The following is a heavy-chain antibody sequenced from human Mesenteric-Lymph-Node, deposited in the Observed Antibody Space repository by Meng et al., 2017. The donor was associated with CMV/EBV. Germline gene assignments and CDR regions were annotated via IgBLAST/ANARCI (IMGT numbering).Heavy chain of an antibody. CDR2: ISSSGSTI. V-gene: IGHV3-11*01. CDR3: AIRGAAAGFNWFDP. D-gene: IGHD6-13*01. Sequence: GESLKISCAASGFTFSDYYMSWIRQAPGKGLEWVSYISSSGSTIYYADSVKGRFTISRDNAKNSLYLQMNSLRAEDTAVYYCAIRGAAAGFNWFDPWGQGTLVTVSS. CDR1: GFTFSDYY. J-gene: IGHJ5*02.